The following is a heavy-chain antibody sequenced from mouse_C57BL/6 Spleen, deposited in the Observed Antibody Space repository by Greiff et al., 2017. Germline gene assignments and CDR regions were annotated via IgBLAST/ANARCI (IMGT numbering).Heavy chain of an antibody. D-gene: IGHD1-1*01. Sequence: EVQLVESGGDLVKPGGSLKLSCAASGFTFSSYGMSWVRQTPDKRLEWVATISSGGSYTYYPDSVKGRFTISRDNAKNTLYLQMSSLKSEDTAMYYCARFITTVPLYAMDYWGQGTSVTVSS. CDR1: GFTFSSYG. J-gene: IGHJ4*01. V-gene: IGHV5-6*01. CDR3: ARFITTVPLYAMDY. CDR2: ISSGGSYT.